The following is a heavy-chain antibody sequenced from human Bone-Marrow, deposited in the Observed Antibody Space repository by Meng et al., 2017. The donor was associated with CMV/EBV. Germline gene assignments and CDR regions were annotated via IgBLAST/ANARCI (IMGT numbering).Heavy chain of an antibody. Sequence: EVQLVESGGGLVQPGGSLRLSCAASGFTFSSYWMHWVRQAPGKGLVWVSRINSDGSSTSYADSVKGRFTISRDNAKNTLYLQMNSLRAEGTAVYYCARSFHYYYDSSGYFAWGQGTLVTVSS. CDR1: GFTFSSYW. V-gene: IGHV3-74*01. CDR2: INSDGSST. D-gene: IGHD3-22*01. CDR3: ARSFHYYYDSSGYFA. J-gene: IGHJ5*02.